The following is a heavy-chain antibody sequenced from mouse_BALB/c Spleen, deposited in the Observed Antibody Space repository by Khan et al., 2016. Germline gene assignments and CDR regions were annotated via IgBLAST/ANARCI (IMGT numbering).Heavy chain of an antibody. V-gene: IGHV2-2*02. D-gene: IGHD1-1*02. Sequence: QVQLKQSGPGLVQPSQSLSITCTVSGFSLTNYGVHWVRQSPGKGLEWLGVMWSGGSTAYNADFKYRLSIYKDSSTSQVFFKMNGLQAKDSAIYYCAKNWVGGYFDYWGQGTTLTVSS. CDR1: GFSLTNYG. J-gene: IGHJ2*01. CDR2: MWSGGST. CDR3: AKNWVGGYFDY.